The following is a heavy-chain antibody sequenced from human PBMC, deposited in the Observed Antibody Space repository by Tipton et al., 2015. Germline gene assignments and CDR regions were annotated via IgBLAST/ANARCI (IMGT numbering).Heavy chain of an antibody. D-gene: IGHD5-18*01. Sequence: LRLSCTVSGGSISRYYWSWIRQPPGKELEWIGFIYYSGNTNYNPSLKSRVTISVDTSKNQFSLKLSSVTAADTAVYYCARGVKRDSYGKGGWFDPWGQGNLVTVSS. CDR3: ARGVKRDSYGKGGWFDP. CDR2: IYYSGNT. J-gene: IGHJ5*02. V-gene: IGHV4-59*01. CDR1: GGSISRYY.